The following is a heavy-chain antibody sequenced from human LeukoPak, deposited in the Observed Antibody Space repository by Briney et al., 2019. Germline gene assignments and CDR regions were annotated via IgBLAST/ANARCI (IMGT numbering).Heavy chain of an antibody. D-gene: IGHD3-22*01. CDR1: GLTFSSYG. Sequence: GGSLRLSCAASGLTFSSYGMHWVRQAPGKGLEWVAYIRYDGSNKYYADSVKGHFTISRDNSKNTLYLQMNTLRAEDTAVYYCAKRIGYVDYWGQGTLVTVSS. V-gene: IGHV3-30*02. CDR2: IRYDGSNK. CDR3: AKRIGYVDY. J-gene: IGHJ4*02.